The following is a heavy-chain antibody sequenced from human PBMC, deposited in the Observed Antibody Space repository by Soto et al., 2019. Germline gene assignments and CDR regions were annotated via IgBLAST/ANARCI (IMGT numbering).Heavy chain of an antibody. V-gene: IGHV4-31*03. CDR3: ARDLGGALRFDP. CDR1: GSSISSGGYY. D-gene: IGHD3-10*01. Sequence: QVQLQESGPGLVKPSQTLSLTCTVSGSSISSGGYYWSWIRQHPGKGLEWIGYIYYSGSTYYNPSLKSRVTISVDTSRNQFSLKLSSVTAADTAEYYCARDLGGALRFDPRGQGTLVTASS. CDR2: IYYSGST. J-gene: IGHJ5*02.